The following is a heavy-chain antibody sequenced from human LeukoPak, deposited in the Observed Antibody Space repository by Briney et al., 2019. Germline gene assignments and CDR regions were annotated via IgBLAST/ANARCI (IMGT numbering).Heavy chain of an antibody. D-gene: IGHD6-19*01. CDR3: ASSGRSSGWYGPDF. Sequence: SGGSLRLSCAASGFTFSNFAMNWVRQAPGKGLDWVSTISESGGITYYADSVKGRFTISRDNSKNMLYLQMTSLRAEDAAVYYCASSGRSSGWYGPDFWGQGTLVTVSS. CDR1: GFTFSNFA. CDR2: ISESGGIT. V-gene: IGHV3-23*01. J-gene: IGHJ4*02.